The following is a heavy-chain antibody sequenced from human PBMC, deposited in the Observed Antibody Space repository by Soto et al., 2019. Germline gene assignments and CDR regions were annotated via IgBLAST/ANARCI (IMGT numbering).Heavy chain of an antibody. J-gene: IGHJ4*02. CDR2: IRGKADGGTT. Sequence: GGSLRLSCIASGFTFDYSTLSWFRQAPGKGLEWVGFIRGKADGGTTEYAASVTGRFTISRDDPKSIAYLQMNSLKPEDIAVYYCARAYCGDCSLLDYGGQGTLVTVPS. CDR1: GFTFDYST. D-gene: IGHD2-21*02. CDR3: ARAYCGDCSLLDY. V-gene: IGHV3-49*03.